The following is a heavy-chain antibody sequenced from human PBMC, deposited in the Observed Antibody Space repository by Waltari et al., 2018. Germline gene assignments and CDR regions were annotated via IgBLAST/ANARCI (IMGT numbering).Heavy chain of an antibody. CDR1: GFNFNLAW. D-gene: IGHD2-21*01. V-gene: IGHV3-15*07. CDR2: IKSKGSGQTT. Sequence: EVHLVESGGGLVKPGGSLRLSCTTSGFNFNLAWRNWVRQAPGKGLEWVGRIKSKGSGQTTDYAAPVEGRFTVSRDDSKSTLYLQMNSLKIEDTAIYYCAHRVLWRFDSWGQGTLVTVSS. CDR3: AHRVLWRFDS. J-gene: IGHJ5*01.